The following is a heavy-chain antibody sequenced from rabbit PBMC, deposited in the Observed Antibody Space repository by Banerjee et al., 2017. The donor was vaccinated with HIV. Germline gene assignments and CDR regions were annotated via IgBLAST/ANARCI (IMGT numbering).Heavy chain of an antibody. J-gene: IGHJ6*01. CDR1: GFSFSRKYV. V-gene: IGHV1S45*01. D-gene: IGHD6-1*01. Sequence: QEQLEESGGDLVKPEGSLTLTCTASGFSFSRKYVVCWVRQAPGKGLEWIACINTSSGNTVYANWAKGRFTISRTSSTTVTLQMTSLTAADTATYFCARGGDYTYGYGGYVYGLWGPGTLVTVS. CDR2: INTSSGNT. CDR3: ARGGDYTYGYGGYVYGL.